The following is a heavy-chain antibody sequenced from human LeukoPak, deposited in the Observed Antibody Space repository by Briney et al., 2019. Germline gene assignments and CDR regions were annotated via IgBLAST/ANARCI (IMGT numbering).Heavy chain of an antibody. CDR3: ARVGGDTVTNRY. D-gene: IGHD4-17*01. CDR1: GYTFTSYD. J-gene: IGHJ4*02. CDR2: MNPNSGNT. Sequence: GATVKVSCKASGYTFTSYDINWVRQATGQGLEWMGWMNPNSGNTGYAQKFQGRVTMTRNTSISTAYMELSSLRSEDTAVYYCARVGGDTVTNRYWGQGTLVTVSS. V-gene: IGHV1-8*01.